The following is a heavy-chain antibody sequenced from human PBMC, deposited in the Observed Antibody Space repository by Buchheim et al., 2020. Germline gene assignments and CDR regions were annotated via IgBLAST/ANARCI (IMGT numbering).Heavy chain of an antibody. CDR1: GFTFNSYV. Sequence: EVQLLESGGVLVQPGGSLRLSCAASGFTFNSYVMTWVRQAPGKGLEWVSIIGVSGDSTYYADSVKGRFTISRDNSKNTLNLQMNSLRAEDTAVYYCAKNVGSGIAARLDYWGQGTL. CDR2: IGVSGDST. J-gene: IGHJ4*02. CDR3: AKNVGSGIAARLDY. D-gene: IGHD6-13*01. V-gene: IGHV3-23*01.